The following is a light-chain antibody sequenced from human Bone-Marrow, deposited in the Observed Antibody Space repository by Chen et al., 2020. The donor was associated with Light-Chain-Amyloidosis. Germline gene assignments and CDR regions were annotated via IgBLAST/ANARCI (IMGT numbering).Light chain of an antibody. CDR3: QQYGSSPLS. CDR1: QSVSSSY. Sequence: EIVLTQSPGTLSLSPGERATLSCRASQSVSSSYLAWYQQNPGQAPRLLIYDASRRATGIPDRFSGSGSGTDFTITISRLEPEDFAAYYCQQYGSSPLSFGGGTKVEIK. J-gene: IGKJ4*01. V-gene: IGKV3-20*01. CDR2: DAS.